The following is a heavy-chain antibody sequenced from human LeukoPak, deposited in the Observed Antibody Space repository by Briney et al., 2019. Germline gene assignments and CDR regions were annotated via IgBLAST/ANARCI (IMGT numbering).Heavy chain of an antibody. V-gene: IGHV4-39*07. CDR2: IYYSGST. CDR3: ARRGESHHPGKIWFGESPDYYYMDV. J-gene: IGHJ6*03. D-gene: IGHD3-10*01. Sequence: SETLSLTCTVSGGSISSSSYYWGWIRQPPGKGLEWIGSIYYSGSTYYNPSLKSRVTISVDRSKNQFSLKLSSVTAADTAVYYCARRGESHHPGKIWFGESPDYYYMDVWGKGTTVTVSS. CDR1: GGSISSSSYY.